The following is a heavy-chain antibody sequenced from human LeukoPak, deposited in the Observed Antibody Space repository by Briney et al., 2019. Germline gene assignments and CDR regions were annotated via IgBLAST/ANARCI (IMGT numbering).Heavy chain of an antibody. V-gene: IGHV3-21*01. CDR3: ARDELGYCSSTSCPTDHYYYMDV. D-gene: IGHD2-2*01. CDR2: ISSSSSYI. Sequence: GGSLRLSCAASGFTFSSYSMNWVRQAPGKGLEWVSSISSSSSYIYYADSVKGRFTISRDNAKNSLYLQMNSLRAEDTAVYYCARDELGYCSSTSCPTDHYYYMDVWGKGTTVTVSS. J-gene: IGHJ6*03. CDR1: GFTFSSYS.